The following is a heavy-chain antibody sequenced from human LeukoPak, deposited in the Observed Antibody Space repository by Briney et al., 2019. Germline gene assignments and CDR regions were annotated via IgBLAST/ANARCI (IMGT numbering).Heavy chain of an antibody. Sequence: GGSLRLSCAASGFTFSSYGMHWVRQAPGKGLEWVAVIWYDGSNKYYADSVKGRFTISRDNSKNTLYLQMNSLRAEDTAVYYCARDRGYGDPYYFDYWGQGTLVTVSS. CDR2: IWYDGSNK. CDR1: GFTFSSYG. V-gene: IGHV3-33*01. CDR3: ARDRGYGDPYYFDY. D-gene: IGHD4-17*01. J-gene: IGHJ4*02.